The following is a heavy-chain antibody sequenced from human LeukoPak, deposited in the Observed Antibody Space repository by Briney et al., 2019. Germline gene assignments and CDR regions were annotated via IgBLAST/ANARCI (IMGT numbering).Heavy chain of an antibody. V-gene: IGHV3-7*01. J-gene: IGHJ4*02. CDR1: GFTFGRHW. CDR3: ARDGVAGGFDY. D-gene: IGHD6-19*01. CDR2: MNQGGSET. Sequence: GGSLRLSCAASGFTFGRHWMSWVRQAPGKGLEWVAHMNQGGSETTNVDSVKGRFTISRDDAKNLVFLQMNSLRVEDTAVYYCARDGVAGGFDYWGQGILVTVSS.